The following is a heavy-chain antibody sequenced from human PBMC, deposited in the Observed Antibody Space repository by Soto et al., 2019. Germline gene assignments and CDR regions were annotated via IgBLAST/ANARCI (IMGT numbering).Heavy chain of an antibody. V-gene: IGHV1-69*08. D-gene: IGHD3-10*01. CDR1: GGTFSSYT. Sequence: QVQLVQSGAEVKKPGCSVKVSCKASGGTFSSYTISWVRQAPGQGLEWMGRIIPILGIANYAQKFQGRVTITADKSTSTAYMELSSLRSEDTAVYYCARDRGERNSHDAFDIWGQGTMVTVSS. CDR2: IIPILGIA. CDR3: ARDRGERNSHDAFDI. J-gene: IGHJ3*02.